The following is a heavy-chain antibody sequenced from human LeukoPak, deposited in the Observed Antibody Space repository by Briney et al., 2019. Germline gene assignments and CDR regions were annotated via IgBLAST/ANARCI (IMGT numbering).Heavy chain of an antibody. CDR3: ARDSRITMVRGVIIDFWFDP. D-gene: IGHD3-10*01. Sequence: ASVKVSCKASGYTFTGYYMHWVRQAPGQGLEWMGWINPNSGGTNYAQKFQGRVTMTRDTSISTAYMELSRLRSDDTAVYYCARDSRITMVRGVIIDFWFDPWGQGTLVTVSS. CDR1: GYTFTGYY. J-gene: IGHJ5*02. V-gene: IGHV1-2*02. CDR2: INPNSGGT.